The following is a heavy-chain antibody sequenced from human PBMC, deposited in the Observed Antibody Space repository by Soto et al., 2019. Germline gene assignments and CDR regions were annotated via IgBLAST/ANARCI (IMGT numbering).Heavy chain of an antibody. CDR3: ATGYCSGGSCYSGGYFDY. CDR1: GGSISSSSYY. D-gene: IGHD2-15*01. Sequence: SETLSLTCTVSGGSISSSSYYWGWIRQPPGKGLEWIGSIYYSGSTYYNPSLKSRVTISVDTSKNQFSLKLSSVTAADTAVYYCATGYCSGGSCYSGGYFDYWGQGTLVTVS. CDR2: IYYSGST. V-gene: IGHV4-39*01. J-gene: IGHJ4*02.